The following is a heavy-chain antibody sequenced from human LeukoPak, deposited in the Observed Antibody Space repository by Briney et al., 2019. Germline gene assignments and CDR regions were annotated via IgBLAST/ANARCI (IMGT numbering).Heavy chain of an antibody. CDR1: GGSISSYY. V-gene: IGHV4-39*01. Sequence: SETLSLTCTVSGGSISSYYWGWIRQPPGKGLEWIGSIYYSGSTYYNPSLTSRVTISVDTSKNQFSLKLSSVTAADTAVYYCARHPIMPQLLTSWFDPWGQGTLVTVSS. D-gene: IGHD2-2*01. J-gene: IGHJ5*02. CDR3: ARHPIMPQLLTSWFDP. CDR2: IYYSGST.